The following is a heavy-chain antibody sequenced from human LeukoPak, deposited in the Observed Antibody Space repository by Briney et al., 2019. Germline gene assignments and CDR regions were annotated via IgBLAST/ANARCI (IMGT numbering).Heavy chain of an antibody. D-gene: IGHD6-13*01. CDR3: ARDRYSSSWYSIYYYGMDV. V-gene: IGHV3-21*01. CDR2: SSYI. Sequence: SSYIYYADSVKGRFTISRDNAKNSLYLQMNSLRAEHTAVYYCARDRYSSSWYSIYYYGMDVWGQGTTVTVSS. J-gene: IGHJ6*02.